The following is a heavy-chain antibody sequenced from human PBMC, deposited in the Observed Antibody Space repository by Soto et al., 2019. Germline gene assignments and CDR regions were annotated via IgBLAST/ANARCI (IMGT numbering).Heavy chain of an antibody. CDR1: GYTFTSYG. CDR3: AREVVVVAATQGYFDY. V-gene: IGHV1-18*01. CDR2: ISAHNGNT. D-gene: IGHD2-15*01. Sequence: ASVKVSCKASGYTFTSYGISWVRQAPGQGLEWMGWISAHNGNTNYAQKLQGRVTMTTDTSTSTAYMELRSLRSDDTAVYYCAREVVVVAATQGYFDYWGQGTLVTVSS. J-gene: IGHJ4*02.